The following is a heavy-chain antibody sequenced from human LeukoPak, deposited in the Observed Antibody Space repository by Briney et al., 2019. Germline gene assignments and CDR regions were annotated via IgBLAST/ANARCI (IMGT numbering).Heavy chain of an antibody. CDR2: INAGNGNT. Sequence: GASVKVSCKASGYTFTSYAMHWVRQAPAQRLEWMGWINAGNGNTKYSQKFQGRVTITRDTSASTAYMELSSLRSEDTAVYYCARRAVVPAAKSVFDYWGQGTLVTVSS. D-gene: IGHD2-2*01. CDR1: GYTFTSYA. CDR3: ARRAVVPAAKSVFDY. J-gene: IGHJ4*02. V-gene: IGHV1-3*01.